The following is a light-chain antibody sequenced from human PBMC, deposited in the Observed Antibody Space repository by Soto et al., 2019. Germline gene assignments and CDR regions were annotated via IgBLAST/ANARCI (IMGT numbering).Light chain of an antibody. CDR1: SSDVGGYDY. CDR2: EVS. Sequence: QSALTQPASVSGSPGQSITISCTGTSSDVGGYDYVSWYQQHPGKTPKLIIYEVSNRPSGISNRFSGSKSAYTASLTISGLQTEDGADYYCSSYTSGSAWVFGGGTKVTVL. V-gene: IGLV2-14*01. CDR3: SSYTSGSAWV. J-gene: IGLJ3*02.